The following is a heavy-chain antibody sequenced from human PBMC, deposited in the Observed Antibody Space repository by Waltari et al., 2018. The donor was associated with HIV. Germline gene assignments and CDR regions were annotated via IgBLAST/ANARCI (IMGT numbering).Heavy chain of an antibody. D-gene: IGHD4-17*01. V-gene: IGHV4-34*01. CDR2: INHRGRT. CDR3: AINSMTTVTLEGDY. Sequence: QVQLQQWGAGLLKPSETLSLTCAVYGGSFSGYYWSWIRQPPGKGLEWIGEINHRGRTNHNPPLERRITISVDTSKNQFSLKLSSVTAADTAVYYCAINSMTTVTLEGDYWGQGTLVTVSS. CDR1: GGSFSGYY. J-gene: IGHJ4*02.